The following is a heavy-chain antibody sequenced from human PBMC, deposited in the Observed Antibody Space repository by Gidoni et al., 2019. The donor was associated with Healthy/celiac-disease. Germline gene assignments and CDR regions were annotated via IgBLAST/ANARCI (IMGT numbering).Heavy chain of an antibody. CDR3: AKVIAVAGPFDY. D-gene: IGHD6-19*01. Sequence: EVQLLESGGGLLQPGGSLRLSCAASGFPFSSYAMSWVRQAPGKGLEWVSAISGSGGSTYYADSVKGRFTISRDNSKNTLYLQMNSLRAEDTAVYYCAKVIAVAGPFDYWGQGTLVTVSS. J-gene: IGHJ4*02. CDR2: ISGSGGST. CDR1: GFPFSSYA. V-gene: IGHV3-23*01.